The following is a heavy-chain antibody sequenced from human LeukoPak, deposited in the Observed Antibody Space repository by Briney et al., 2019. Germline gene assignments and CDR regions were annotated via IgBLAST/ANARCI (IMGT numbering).Heavy chain of an antibody. Sequence: GGSLRLSCAASGFTFSSYWMSWVRQAPGKGLEWVANIKQDGSEKYYVDSVKGRFTISRDNAKNSLYLQMNSLRAEDTAVYYCASTYCSGGSCYLDYWGQGTLVTVSS. V-gene: IGHV3-7*03. CDR3: ASTYCSGGSCYLDY. CDR1: GFTFSSYW. D-gene: IGHD2-15*01. CDR2: IKQDGSEK. J-gene: IGHJ4*02.